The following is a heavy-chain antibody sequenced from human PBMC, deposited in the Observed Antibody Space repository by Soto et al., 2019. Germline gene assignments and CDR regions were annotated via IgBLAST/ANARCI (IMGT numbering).Heavy chain of an antibody. J-gene: IGHJ3*02. V-gene: IGHV1-69*13. Sequence: GASVKVSCKASGGTFSSYAISWVQQAPGQGLEWMGGIIPIFGTANYAQKFQGRVTITADESTSTAYMELSSLRSEDTAVYYCARVVGVSSSWYLDDAFDIWGQGTMVTVSS. CDR1: GGTFSSYA. CDR3: ARVVGVSSSWYLDDAFDI. CDR2: IIPIFGTA. D-gene: IGHD6-13*01.